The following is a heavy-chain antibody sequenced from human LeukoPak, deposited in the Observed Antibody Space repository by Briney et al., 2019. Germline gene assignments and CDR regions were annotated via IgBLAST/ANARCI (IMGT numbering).Heavy chain of an antibody. Sequence: GGSLRLSCEASGFTFSSYWMNWVRQAPGKGLEWVANINQDGSEKYYVDSVRGRFTISRDNAKNSLSLQMNSLRAEDTAVYYCARPYYYSSGSLPYWGQGTLVTVSS. D-gene: IGHD3-10*01. V-gene: IGHV3-7*01. CDR1: GFTFSSYW. J-gene: IGHJ4*02. CDR2: INQDGSEK. CDR3: ARPYYYSSGSLPY.